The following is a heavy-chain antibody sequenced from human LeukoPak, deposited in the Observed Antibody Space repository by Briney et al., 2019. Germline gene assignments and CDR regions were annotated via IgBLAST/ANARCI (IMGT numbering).Heavy chain of an antibody. CDR2: ISYDGSNK. J-gene: IGHJ4*02. CDR1: GFTFSSYG. Sequence: PGGSLRLSCAAPGFTFSSYGMHWVRQAPGKGLEWVAVISYDGSNKYYADSVKGRFTISRDNSKNTLYLQMNSLRAEDTAVYYCAKMPLAAATDYWGQGTLVTVSS. CDR3: AKMPLAAATDY. D-gene: IGHD6-13*01. V-gene: IGHV3-30*18.